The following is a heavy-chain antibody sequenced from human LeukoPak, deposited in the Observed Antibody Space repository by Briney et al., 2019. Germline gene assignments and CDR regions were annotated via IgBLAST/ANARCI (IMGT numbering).Heavy chain of an antibody. CDR2: IYPGDSDT. D-gene: IGHD1-26*01. V-gene: IGHV5-51*01. J-gene: IGHJ4*02. CDR1: GYSFTSYW. Sequence: GESLQISCKGSGYSFTSYWIGWVRPMPGKGLEWMGIIYPGDSDTRYSPSFQGQVTISADKSISTAYLQWSSLKASDTAMYYCARHDEWELSSAPFDYWGQGTLVTVSS. CDR3: ARHDEWELSSAPFDY.